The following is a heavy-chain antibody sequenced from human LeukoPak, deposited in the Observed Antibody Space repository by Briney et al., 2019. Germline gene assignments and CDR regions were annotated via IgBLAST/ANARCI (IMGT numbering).Heavy chain of an antibody. J-gene: IGHJ4*02. CDR3: ARAAMHDS. V-gene: IGHV1-18*01. Sequence: ASVKVSCKASGYTFTNYGINWVRQAPGRRLEWMGWITTYDGNTNYAQSLQGRVTVTTDTSTSTAYMELRSLRSGDTAVYYCARAAMHDSWGQGTLVTVSS. CDR1: GYTFTNYG. CDR2: ITTYDGNT.